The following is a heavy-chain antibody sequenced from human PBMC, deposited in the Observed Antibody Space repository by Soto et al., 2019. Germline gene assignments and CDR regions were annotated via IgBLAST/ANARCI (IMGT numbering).Heavy chain of an antibody. J-gene: IGHJ6*02. CDR3: ARSDPAGSGWYYYYGMDV. V-gene: IGHV1-69*13. CDR1: GGTFSSYA. Sequence: ASVKVSCKASGGTFSSYAISWVRQAPGQGLEWMGGIIPIFGTANYAQKFQGRVTITADESTSTAYMELSSLRSEDTAVYYCARSDPAGSGWYYYYGMDVWGQGTTVTVSS. D-gene: IGHD5-18*01. CDR2: IIPIFGTA.